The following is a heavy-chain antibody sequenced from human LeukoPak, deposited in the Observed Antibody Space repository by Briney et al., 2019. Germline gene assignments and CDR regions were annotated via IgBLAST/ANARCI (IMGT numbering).Heavy chain of an antibody. J-gene: IGHJ4*02. V-gene: IGHV3-30*07. Sequence: GGSLRLSCAASGFTFSSYAVHWVRQAPGKGLEWVAVISYDGSNKYYADSVKGRFTISRDNSKNTLYLQMDSLRAEDTAVYYCATDSPETAAFDYWGQGTLVTVSS. CDR3: ATDSPETAAFDY. D-gene: IGHD1-1*01. CDR1: GFTFSSYA. CDR2: ISYDGSNK.